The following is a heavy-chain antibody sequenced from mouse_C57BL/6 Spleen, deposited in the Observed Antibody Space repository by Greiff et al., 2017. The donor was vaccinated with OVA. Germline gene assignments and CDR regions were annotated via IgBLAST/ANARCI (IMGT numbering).Heavy chain of an antibody. CDR3: ARNYYGYDGGFAY. D-gene: IGHD2-2*01. CDR2: INPNNGGT. CDR1: GYTFTDYN. V-gene: IGHV1-22*01. Sequence: EVMLVESGPELVKPGASVKMSCKASGYTFTDYNMHWVKQSHGKSLEWIGYINPNNGGTSYNQKFKGKATLTVNKSSSTAYMELRSLTSEDSAVYYCARNYYGYDGGFAYWGQGTLVTVSA. J-gene: IGHJ3*01.